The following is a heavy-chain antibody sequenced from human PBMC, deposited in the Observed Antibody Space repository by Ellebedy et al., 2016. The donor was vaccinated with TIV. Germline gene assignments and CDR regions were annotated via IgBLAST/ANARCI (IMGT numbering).Heavy chain of an antibody. J-gene: IGHJ4*02. D-gene: IGHD6-19*01. CDR2: INGDGTTT. V-gene: IGHV3-74*03. Sequence: GESLKISCAVSGFTFSSYWMQWVRQAPGKGLVWVSGINGDGTTTTYADSVKGRFIISRDNSKSTLYLQMKSLRADDTAVYFCATIAVTGTFDYWGQGTLVTVSS. CDR1: GFTFSSYW. CDR3: ATIAVTGTFDY.